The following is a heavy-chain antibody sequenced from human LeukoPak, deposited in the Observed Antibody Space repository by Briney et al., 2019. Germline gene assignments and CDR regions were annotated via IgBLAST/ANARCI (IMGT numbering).Heavy chain of an antibody. CDR1: GFTFSRYG. CDR3: ARPAGGY. J-gene: IGHJ4*02. Sequence: PGGSLRLSCAASGFTFSRYGMHWVRQAPGKGLEWVSVIYSGGSTYYADSVKGRFTISRDNSKNTLYLQMNSLRAEDTAVYYCARPAGGYWGQGTLVTVSS. D-gene: IGHD3-16*01. V-gene: IGHV3-53*01. CDR2: IYSGGST.